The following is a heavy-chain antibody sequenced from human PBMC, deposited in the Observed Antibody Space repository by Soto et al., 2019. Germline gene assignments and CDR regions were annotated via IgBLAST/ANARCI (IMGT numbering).Heavy chain of an antibody. J-gene: IGHJ4*02. CDR2: IYYSGST. V-gene: IGHV4-39*01. CDR3: ARHRGYSSSSLDY. D-gene: IGHD6-6*01. CDR1: GGSISSSSYY. Sequence: SETLSLTCTVSGGSISSSSYYWGWIRQPPVKGLEWIGSIYYSGSTYYNPSHKSRVTISVDTSKNQFSLKLSSVTAADTAVYYCARHRGYSSSSLDYWGQGTLVTVSA.